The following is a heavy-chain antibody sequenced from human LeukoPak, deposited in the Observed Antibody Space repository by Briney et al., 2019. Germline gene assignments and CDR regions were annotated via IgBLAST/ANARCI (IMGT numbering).Heavy chain of an antibody. CDR3: ARHDIVVVTDAFDI. J-gene: IGHJ3*02. CDR2: IYYGGST. V-gene: IGHV4-59*08. D-gene: IGHD2-21*02. Sequence: SETLSLTCTVSGGSISSYYWSWIRQPPGKGLEWIGYIYYGGSTNYNPSLKSRVTISVDTSKNQFSLKLSSVTAADTAVYYCARHDIVVVTDAFDIWGQGTMVIVSS. CDR1: GGSISSYY.